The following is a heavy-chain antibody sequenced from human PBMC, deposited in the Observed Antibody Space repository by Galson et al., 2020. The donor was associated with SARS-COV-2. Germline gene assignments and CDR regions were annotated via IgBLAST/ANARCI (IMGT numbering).Heavy chain of an antibody. V-gene: IGHV5-10-1*01. CDR3: ARLIDYSSYFDY. D-gene: IGHD4-4*01. CDR1: GYSFTSYW. CDR2: IDPSDSYT. J-gene: IGHJ4*02. Sequence: HGESLKISCKGSGYSFTSYWNSWVRQMPGKGLEWMGRIDPSDSYTNYSPSFQGHVTISADKSISTAYLQWSSLKASDTAMYYCARLIDYSSYFDYWGQGTLVTVSS.